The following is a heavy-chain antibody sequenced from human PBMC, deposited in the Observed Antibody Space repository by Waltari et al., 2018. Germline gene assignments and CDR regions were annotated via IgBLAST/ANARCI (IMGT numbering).Heavy chain of an antibody. V-gene: IGHV1-2*06. Sequence: QVQLVQSGAEVKKPGASVKVSCKASGYTFTGYYMHRVRQAPGQGLEWMGRINPNSGGTNYAQKFQGRVTMTRDTSISTAYMELSRLRSDDTAVYYCVRSMSLDVFPPQWGVEITMVRGNPPDYWGQGTLVTISS. CDR3: VRSMSLDVFPPQWGVEITMVRGNPPDY. CDR2: INPNSGGT. D-gene: IGHD3-10*01. J-gene: IGHJ4*02. CDR1: GYTFTGYY.